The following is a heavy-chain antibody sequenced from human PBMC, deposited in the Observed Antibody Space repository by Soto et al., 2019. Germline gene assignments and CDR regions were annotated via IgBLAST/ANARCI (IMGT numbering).Heavy chain of an antibody. V-gene: IGHV1-3*01. Sequence: QVQLVPSGAEVKKPGASVKVSCTASGYTFTSYAMHWVRQAPGQRLEWMGWINAGNGNTKYSQKFPGRITITRDKSASTAYMDLSSLRFEDTAVYYCARELGSRGLYSDDYWGPGNLVAGAS. CDR2: INAGNGNT. CDR3: ARELGSRGLYSDDY. D-gene: IGHD6-19*01. CDR1: GYTFTSYA. J-gene: IGHJ4*02.